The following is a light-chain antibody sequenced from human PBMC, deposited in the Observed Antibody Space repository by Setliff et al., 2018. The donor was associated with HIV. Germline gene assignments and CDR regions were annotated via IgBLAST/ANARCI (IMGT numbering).Light chain of an antibody. CDR3: CSYAGSYTYI. J-gene: IGLJ1*01. Sequence: QSALTQPRSVSGSPGQSVTFSCTGSSSDVGAYNYVSWYQQHPGKATKLMIYDVTKRPSGVPDRFSGSKSGNTASLTISGLQAEDEADYYCCSYAGSYTYIFGTGTKSPS. CDR2: DVT. CDR1: SSDVGAYNY. V-gene: IGLV2-11*01.